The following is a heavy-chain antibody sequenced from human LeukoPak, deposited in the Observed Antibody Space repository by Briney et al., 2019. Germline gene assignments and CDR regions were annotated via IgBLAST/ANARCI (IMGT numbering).Heavy chain of an antibody. J-gene: IGHJ4*02. CDR2: IYTSWST. D-gene: IGHD3-16*02. CDR3: ARAGVSATIGGIILGYYFDY. Sequence: SETLSLTCTVSGGSISSYYWRWLRQPAAKGLEWIGRIYTSWSTNYKPSLESRVTMSVVPSKNQFSLKLPSVTAADTGVYYCARAGVSATIGGIILGYYFDYWGQGALVTVS. CDR1: GGSISSYY. V-gene: IGHV4-4*07.